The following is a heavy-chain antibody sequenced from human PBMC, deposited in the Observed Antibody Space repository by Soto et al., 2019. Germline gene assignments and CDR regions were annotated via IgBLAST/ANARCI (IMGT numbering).Heavy chain of an antibody. CDR2: ISAYNRYT. CDR1: TFTSYG. CDR3: ARGPMLETGSY. Sequence: TFTSYGISWVRQAPGQGLEWMGWISAYNRYTNYAQKFQGRFTMTTDTSTSTAYMALRSLRSDDTAVYYCARGPMLETGSYWSQGTLVTVSS. D-gene: IGHD3-10*02. V-gene: IGHV1-18*01. J-gene: IGHJ4*02.